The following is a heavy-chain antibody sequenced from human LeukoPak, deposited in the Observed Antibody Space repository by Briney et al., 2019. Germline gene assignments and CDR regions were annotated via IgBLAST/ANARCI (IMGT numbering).Heavy chain of an antibody. V-gene: IGHV3-21*01. Sequence: GRTLRLLCTASGFTFSGHSLNWGRQAPGKGLEWVSSITCSSRSISYADSVKGRFTISRDNAKNSLYLQMNSLRPDDSAVYYCAAGDLANPLRYWGQGTLVTVSS. J-gene: IGHJ4*02. CDR2: ITCSSRSI. D-gene: IGHD3-10*01. CDR1: GFTFSGHS. CDR3: AAGDLANPLRY.